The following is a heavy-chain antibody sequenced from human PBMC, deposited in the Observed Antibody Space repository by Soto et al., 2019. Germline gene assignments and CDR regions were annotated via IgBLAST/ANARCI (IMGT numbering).Heavy chain of an antibody. Sequence: SETLSVTCSVSGASISGFNWNWVRQPAGKGPEWVGRLNIAGTINYNPSLKSRITMSMDTSKNQISLHLRSVTAADTAIYYCARDRGEYTSSWFWYFPHWGHGTLVTVSS. CDR3: ARDRGEYTSSWFWYFPH. D-gene: IGHD6-13*01. J-gene: IGHJ1*01. CDR2: LNIAGTI. CDR1: GASISGFN. V-gene: IGHV4-4*07.